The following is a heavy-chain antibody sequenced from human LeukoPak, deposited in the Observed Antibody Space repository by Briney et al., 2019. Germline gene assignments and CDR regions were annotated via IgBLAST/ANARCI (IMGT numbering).Heavy chain of an antibody. V-gene: IGHV3-9*01. Sequence: SLTLSCAVSGVSFDDDGKHWGRQGPDKGLAWVAGISWNSGSIGYADSVKGRFTISRDNAKNSLYLQMNSLRAEDTALYYCAKDIGSGGSWGQGTLVTVSS. CDR1: GVSFDDDG. CDR2: ISWNSGSI. D-gene: IGHD2-15*01. CDR3: AKDIGSGGS. J-gene: IGHJ4*02.